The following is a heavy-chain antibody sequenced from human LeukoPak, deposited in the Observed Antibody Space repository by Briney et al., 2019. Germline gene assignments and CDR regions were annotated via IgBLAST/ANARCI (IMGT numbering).Heavy chain of an antibody. J-gene: IGHJ3*01. V-gene: IGHV1-69-2*01. CDR2: VDPEDGET. CDR3: APLYTPHARDPFDF. CDR1: GYTFTDYY. Sequence: ASVKISCKXSGYTFTDYYMHWVQQAPGNGLEWMGLVDPEDGETIYSEKFQGRATITADTSTDTAYMELRSLRSEDTAVYYCAPLYTPHARDPFDFWGQGTMVTVSS. D-gene: IGHD2-8*01.